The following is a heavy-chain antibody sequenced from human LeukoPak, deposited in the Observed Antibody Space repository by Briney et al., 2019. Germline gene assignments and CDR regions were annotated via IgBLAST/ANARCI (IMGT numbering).Heavy chain of an antibody. J-gene: IGHJ4*02. D-gene: IGHD3-16*02. V-gene: IGHV3-30-3*01. CDR1: GFTFSSYA. Sequence: GRSLRLSCAASGFTFSSYAMHWVRQAPGKGLEWVAVISYDGSNKYYADSVKGRFTISRDNSKNTLYLQMNSLRAEDTAVYYCARDYYDYVWGSYRYTRPLGSDGYYFGYWGQGTLVTVSS. CDR2: ISYDGSNK. CDR3: ARDYYDYVWGSYRYTRPLGSDGYYFGY.